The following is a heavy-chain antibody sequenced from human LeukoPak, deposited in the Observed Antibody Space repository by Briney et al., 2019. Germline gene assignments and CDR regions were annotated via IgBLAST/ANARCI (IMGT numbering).Heavy chain of an antibody. CDR1: GYTFTGYY. CDR3: ARGGTIAIFDY. D-gene: IGHD3-9*01. Sequence: ASVKVSCKASGYTFTGYYTHWVRQAPGQGLEWMGWINAGNGNTKYSQKFQGRVTITRDTSASTAYMELSSLRSEDTAVYYCARGGTIAIFDYWGQGTLVTVSS. J-gene: IGHJ4*02. CDR2: INAGNGNT. V-gene: IGHV1-3*01.